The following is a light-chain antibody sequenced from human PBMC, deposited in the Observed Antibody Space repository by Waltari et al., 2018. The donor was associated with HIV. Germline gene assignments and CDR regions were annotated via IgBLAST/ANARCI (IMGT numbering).Light chain of an antibody. Sequence: DIRLTQSPSTLSASAGDRVAITCPAGPNVGAFLAWYQQKPGKPPKLLIYQASILEGGVPSRFSGSVSGSDFTLTINGLQSDDFATYYCHQYASFSGTFGQGTKVEL. CDR1: PNVGAF. J-gene: IGKJ1*01. V-gene: IGKV1-5*03. CDR3: HQYASFSGT. CDR2: QAS.